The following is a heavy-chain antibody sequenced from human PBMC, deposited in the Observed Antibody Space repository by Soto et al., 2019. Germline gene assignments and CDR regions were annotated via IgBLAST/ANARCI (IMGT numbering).Heavy chain of an antibody. D-gene: IGHD3-10*01. CDR3: ARGQLLHYQYGLDV. CDR1: GVPITTFY. Sequence: QVQLQESGPALVRPSDSLSLMCSVSGVPITTFYWSWIRQAPGKGLEYIGYIYYGGSTHYNPALKSRVTISVDTAKNEFSLNLRSVTAAYTAAYYCARGQLLHYQYGLDVWGQGTTVIV. J-gene: IGHJ6*02. V-gene: IGHV4-59*07. CDR2: IYYGGST.